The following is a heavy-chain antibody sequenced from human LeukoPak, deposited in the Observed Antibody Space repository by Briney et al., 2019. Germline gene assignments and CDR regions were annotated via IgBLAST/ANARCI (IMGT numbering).Heavy chain of an antibody. CDR2: ISYDGSNK. J-gene: IGHJ5*02. CDR1: GFTFSSYA. V-gene: IGHV3-30-3*02. D-gene: IGHD6-13*01. Sequence: GALRLSCAASGFTFSSYAMHWVRQAPGKGLEWVAVISYDGSNKYYADSVKGRFTISRDNSKNTLYLQMNSLRAEDTAVYYCAKETTAAGTFWFDPWGQGTLVTVSS. CDR3: AKETTAAGTFWFDP.